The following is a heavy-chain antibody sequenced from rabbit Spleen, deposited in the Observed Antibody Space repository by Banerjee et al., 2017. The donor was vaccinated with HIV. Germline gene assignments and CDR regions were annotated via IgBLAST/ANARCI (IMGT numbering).Heavy chain of an antibody. CDR2: IDSGSSGFT. CDR3: ARDTSSSFSSYGMDL. J-gene: IGHJ6*01. V-gene: IGHV1S45*01. CDR1: GFTLSNYW. D-gene: IGHD1-1*01. Sequence: QEQLVESGGGLVQPGASLALTCKASGFTLSNYWMCWVRQAPGKGLEWIACIDSGSSGFTYFASWAKGRFTFSKTSSTTVTLQMTSLTAADTATYFCARDTSSSFSSYGMDLWGQGTLVTVS.